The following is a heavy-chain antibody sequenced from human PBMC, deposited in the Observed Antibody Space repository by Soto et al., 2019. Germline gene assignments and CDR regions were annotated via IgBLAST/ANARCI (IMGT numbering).Heavy chain of an antibody. CDR3: ARFYDNTAWPAF. CDR2: IWFDGSQK. D-gene: IGHD3-22*01. V-gene: IGHV3-33*08. CDR1: GFSFRSYG. Sequence: QVQLVESGGGVVQPGRSLRLSCVASGFSFRSYGMHWVRQAPGKGLEWVAVIWFDGSQKHYVESVQGRITVSRDNSKDTMSLEMNSLRGEDTAVYYCARFYDNTAWPAFWGQGTLFTVSS. J-gene: IGHJ1*01.